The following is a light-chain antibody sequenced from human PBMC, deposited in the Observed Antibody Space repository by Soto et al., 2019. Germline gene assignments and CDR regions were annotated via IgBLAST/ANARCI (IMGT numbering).Light chain of an antibody. CDR2: SAS. CDR3: QQSHSLPYT. J-gene: IGKJ2*01. CDR1: QGITYW. Sequence: DIQMTQSPSSVSASIGDRVTITCRASQGITYWLAWYQQKPGKAPELLIYSASNLQSGVPSRFSGSGSGTDFTLTISSLQPEDCATYYCQQSHSLPYTFGQGTKLEI. V-gene: IGKV1-12*01.